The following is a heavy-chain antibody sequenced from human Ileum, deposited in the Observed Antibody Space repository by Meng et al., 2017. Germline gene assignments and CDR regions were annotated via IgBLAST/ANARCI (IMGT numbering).Heavy chain of an antibody. D-gene: IGHD7-27*01. CDR3: ARRTGEVDLLDY. Sequence: QLQLQESGPGLVKPSETLSLICTVSGGSTSSSSHCCDWIRQPPGKGLEWIGSICYSGNTYYNPSLKSRVSMSVDTSKKQISLKLNSVTAADTAVYYCARRTGEVDLLDYWGQGTLVTVSS. CDR1: GGSTSSSSHC. CDR2: ICYSGNT. J-gene: IGHJ4*02. V-gene: IGHV4-39*01.